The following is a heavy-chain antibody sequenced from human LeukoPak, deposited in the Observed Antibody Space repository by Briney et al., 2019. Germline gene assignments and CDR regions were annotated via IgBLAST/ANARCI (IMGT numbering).Heavy chain of an antibody. D-gene: IGHD2-8*01. J-gene: IGHJ5*02. CDR1: GFTFSGSA. CDR2: IRSKANSYAT. CDR3: TRYCTNGVCYPT. Sequence: GGSLRLSCAASGFTFSGSAMHWVRQASGKGLEWVGRIRSKANSYATAYAASVKGRFTISRDDSKNTAYLQMNSLKTEDTAVYYSTRYCTNGVCYPTWGQGTLVTVSS. V-gene: IGHV3-73*01.